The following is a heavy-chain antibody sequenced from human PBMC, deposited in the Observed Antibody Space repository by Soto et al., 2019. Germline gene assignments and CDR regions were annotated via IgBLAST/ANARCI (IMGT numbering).Heavy chain of an antibody. CDR3: ARVEIRYSVLDS. CDR1: GFTFSDHY. J-gene: IGHJ4*02. V-gene: IGHV3-72*01. Sequence: GGSLRLSCAASGFTFSDHYMDWVRLAPGKGLEWVGRTRDRPNSYTTEYAASVKGRFTISRDDSKNSVFLQMNSLKTEDTGVYYCARVEIRYSVLDSWGQGALVTVSS. CDR2: TRDRPNSYTT. D-gene: IGHD2-15*01.